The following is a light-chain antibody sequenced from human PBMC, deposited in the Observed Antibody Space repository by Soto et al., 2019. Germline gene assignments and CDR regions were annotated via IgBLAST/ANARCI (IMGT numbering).Light chain of an antibody. J-gene: IGKJ1*01. CDR2: KAS. CDR3: QQRGT. V-gene: IGKV1-5*03. Sequence: DIQMTQSPSSLSASVGDRVTITCRASQSITRFLNWYQQKPGKAPKLLIYKASSLESGVPSRFSGSGSGTELTLTISSLQPDDFATYYCQQRGTFGQGTTVDIK. CDR1: QSITRF.